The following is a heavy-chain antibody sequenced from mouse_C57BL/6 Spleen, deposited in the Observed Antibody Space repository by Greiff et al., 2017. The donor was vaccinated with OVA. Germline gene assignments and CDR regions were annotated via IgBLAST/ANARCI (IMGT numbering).Heavy chain of an antibody. V-gene: IGHV1-50*01. CDR1: GYTFTSYW. CDR2: IDPSDSYT. Sequence: QVQLKQPGAELVKPGASVKLSCKASGYTFTSYWMQWVKQRPGQGLEWIGEIDPSDSYTNYNQKFKGKATLTVDTSSSTAYMQLSSLTSEDSAVYYCARMGLRAWFAYWGQGTLVTVSA. CDR3: ARMGLRAWFAY. D-gene: IGHD1-1*01. J-gene: IGHJ3*01.